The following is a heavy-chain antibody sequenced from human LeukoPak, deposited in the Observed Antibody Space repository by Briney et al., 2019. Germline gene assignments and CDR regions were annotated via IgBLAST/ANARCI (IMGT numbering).Heavy chain of an antibody. Sequence: GSLRLSCAASGFTFSDYYMSWIRQAPGKGLEWVSYISSSGRTIYYADSVKGRFTISRDNAKNSLYLQMNSLRAEDTAVYYCARSSGDGYDFGANWFDPWGQGTLVTVSS. CDR3: ARSSGDGYDFGANWFDP. J-gene: IGHJ5*02. D-gene: IGHD5-12*01. CDR2: ISSSGRTI. V-gene: IGHV3-11*01. CDR1: GFTFSDYY.